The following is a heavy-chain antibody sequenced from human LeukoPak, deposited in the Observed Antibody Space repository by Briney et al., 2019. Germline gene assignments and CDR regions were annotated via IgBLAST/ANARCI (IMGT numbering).Heavy chain of an antibody. V-gene: IGHV3-23*01. D-gene: IGHD3-16*01. CDR1: GFTFSSYA. Sequence: GGSLRLSCAASGFTFSSYAMSWVRQAPGKGLEWVSAISGSGGSTYYADSVKGRFTISRDNSKNTLYLQMNSLRAEDTAVYYCARAEGYGRKKFDYWGQGTLVTVSS. CDR3: ARAEGYGRKKFDY. CDR2: ISGSGGST. J-gene: IGHJ4*02.